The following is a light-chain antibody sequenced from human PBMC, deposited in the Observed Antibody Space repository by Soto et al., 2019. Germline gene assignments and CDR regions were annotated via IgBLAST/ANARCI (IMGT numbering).Light chain of an antibody. Sequence: EIVLTQSPATLSSSPGERATLSCRASQSVSSYLAWYQQKPGQAPRLLIYDASDRATGIPARFSGSGSGTDFTLTISSLEPEDFAVYYCQQHSNWPRTFGQGTKVAIK. V-gene: IGKV3-11*01. CDR2: DAS. CDR3: QQHSNWPRT. J-gene: IGKJ1*01. CDR1: QSVSSY.